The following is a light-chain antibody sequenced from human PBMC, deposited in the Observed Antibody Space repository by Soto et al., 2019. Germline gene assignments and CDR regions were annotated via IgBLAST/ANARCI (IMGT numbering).Light chain of an antibody. CDR2: WAS. Sequence: DIVMTQSPDSLAVSLGERATINCKSSQSVLYSSNNKNYLAWYQQKPGQPPKLLIYWASTRESGVPDRFSGSGSGTDFTLTISSLQAEDLAVYYCQEYYSSPWTFGQATKVEIK. CDR1: QSVLYSSNNKNY. V-gene: IGKV4-1*01. J-gene: IGKJ1*01. CDR3: QEYYSSPWT.